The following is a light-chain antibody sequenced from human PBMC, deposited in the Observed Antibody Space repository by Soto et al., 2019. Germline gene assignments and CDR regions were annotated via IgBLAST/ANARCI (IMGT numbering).Light chain of an antibody. CDR1: QSISSW. CDR2: EAS. Sequence: DIPMTQSPSTLSASVAYRITIXCRASQSISSWLAWYQQKPGKAPQLLIYEASSLESGVPSRFSGSGSGTEFTLTIGGLQPDDFATYYCQQFNTLPFTFGQGTRLEIK. CDR3: QQFNTLPFT. V-gene: IGKV1-5*01. J-gene: IGKJ5*01.